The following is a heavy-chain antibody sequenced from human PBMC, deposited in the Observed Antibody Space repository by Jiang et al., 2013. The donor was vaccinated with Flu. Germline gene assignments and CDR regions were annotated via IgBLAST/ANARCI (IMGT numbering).Heavy chain of an antibody. CDR1: GGSFSNYY. J-gene: IGHJ6*03. V-gene: IGHV4-34*01. Sequence: ETLSLTCALYGGSFSNYYWTWIRQPPGKGLEWIGEINHSGSPNYNPSLKSRVTMSVDTSKNQFSLKLSSVSAADTAVYYCAIYYYYYMDVWATGTTVTVSS. CDR2: INHSGSP. CDR3: AIYYYYYMDV.